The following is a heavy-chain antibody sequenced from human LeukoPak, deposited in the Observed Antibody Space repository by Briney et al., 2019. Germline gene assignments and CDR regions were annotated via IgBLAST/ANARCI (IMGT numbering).Heavy chain of an antibody. CDR1: GYTLTELS. D-gene: IGHD2-2*01. CDR2: FDPEAGET. CDR3: ARDVGEYCSSTNCYASHY. Sequence: ASVKVSCKVSGYTLTELSMHWVRQAPGKGLEWMGGFDPEAGETFYAQKFQGRVTMTEDTSTDTAYMELSSLRSDDTAVYYCARDVGEYCSSTNCYASHYWGQGTLVTVSS. J-gene: IGHJ4*02. V-gene: IGHV1-24*01.